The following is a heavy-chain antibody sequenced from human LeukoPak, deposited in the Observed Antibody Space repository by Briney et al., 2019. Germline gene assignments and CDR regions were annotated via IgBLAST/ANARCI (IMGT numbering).Heavy chain of an antibody. CDR3: ARGPIAAAGTFEY. Sequence: PSQTLSLTCTVSGRSISSGSYYWRSIPQPGGRGLECVGRIYTSGSTNYNPSLKSRVTISVDKSKNQFSLKLSSVTAADTAVYYCARGPIAAAGTFEYWGQGDLGTVSS. J-gene: IGHJ4*02. CDR1: GRSISSGSYY. D-gene: IGHD6-13*01. CDR2: IYTSGST. V-gene: IGHV4-61*02.